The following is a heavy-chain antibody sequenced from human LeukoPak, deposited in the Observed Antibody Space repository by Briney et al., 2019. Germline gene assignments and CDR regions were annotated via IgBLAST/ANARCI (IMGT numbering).Heavy chain of an antibody. J-gene: IGHJ3*02. CDR3: AKDSEDNPSLWFGELPHDAFDI. CDR1: GFTFSSYG. Sequence: AGGSLRLSCAASGFTFSSYGMHWVRQAPGKGLEWVAVISHDGSNKYYVDSVKGRFTISRDNSKNTLYLQMNSLRAEDTAVYYCAKDSEDNPSLWFGELPHDAFDIWGQGTMVTVSS. CDR2: ISHDGSNK. V-gene: IGHV3-33*05. D-gene: IGHD3-10*01.